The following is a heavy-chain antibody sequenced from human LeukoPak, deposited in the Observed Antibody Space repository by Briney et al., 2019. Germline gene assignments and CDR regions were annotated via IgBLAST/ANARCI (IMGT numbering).Heavy chain of an antibody. Sequence: GGSLRLSCAASGFTFSSYSMNWVRQAPGKGLEWVSSISSSSSYIYYADSVKGRFTISRDNAKNSLYLQMNSLRAEDTAVYYCARDEQVIGWFDPWGQGTRVTVSS. CDR3: ARDEQVIGWFDP. J-gene: IGHJ5*02. V-gene: IGHV3-21*01. CDR1: GFTFSSYS. D-gene: IGHD3-22*01. CDR2: ISSSSSYI.